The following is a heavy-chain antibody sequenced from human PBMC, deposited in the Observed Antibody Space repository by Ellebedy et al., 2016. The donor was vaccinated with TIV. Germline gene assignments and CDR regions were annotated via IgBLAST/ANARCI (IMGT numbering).Heavy chain of an antibody. CDR3: ARGKDSGNYVGWFDP. CDR1: GGTFRTYT. V-gene: IGHV1-69*13. J-gene: IGHJ5*02. CDR2: ILPISPTP. D-gene: IGHD4-11*01. Sequence: ASVKVSCKASGGTFRTYTVTWVRQAPGHGLEWVGGILPISPTPNYAQKFQGRVTITADESANIVYMELSSLSSEDTAVYYCARGKDSGNYVGWFDPWGQGTLVTVSS.